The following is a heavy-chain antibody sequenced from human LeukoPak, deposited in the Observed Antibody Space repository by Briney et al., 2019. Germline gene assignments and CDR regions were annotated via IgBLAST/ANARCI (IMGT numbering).Heavy chain of an antibody. CDR3: ARLYGVGHIKHFDN. J-gene: IGHJ4*02. V-gene: IGHV3-7*01. Sequence: GVSLSLFCAASGFRISIYWVRWARQAPGKGLEWVANIRQEGSEKYYADSVEGRLTISRDNPKSSVFLQMNSMRAEDTDVYYCARLYGVGHIKHFDNWGQGTLVTVSS. D-gene: IGHD4/OR15-4a*01. CDR1: GFRISIYW. CDR2: IRQEGSEK.